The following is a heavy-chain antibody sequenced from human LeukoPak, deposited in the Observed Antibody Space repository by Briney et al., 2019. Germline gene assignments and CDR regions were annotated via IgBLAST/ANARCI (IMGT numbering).Heavy chain of an antibody. V-gene: IGHV4-30-4*01. J-gene: IGHJ3*02. CDR2: IYDSGST. Sequence: SETLSLTCTVSGGSISSGDYYWSWIRQSPGKGLEWIGYIYDSGSTYYNPSLKSRITISVDTSENRFSLKLSSVTATDTAVYYCARDCSGGSCYGAFDIWGQGTMVTVSS. CDR1: GGSISSGDYY. CDR3: ARDCSGGSCYGAFDI. D-gene: IGHD2-15*01.